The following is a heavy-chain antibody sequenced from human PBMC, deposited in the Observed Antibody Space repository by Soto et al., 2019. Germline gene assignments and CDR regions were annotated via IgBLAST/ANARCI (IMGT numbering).Heavy chain of an antibody. Sequence: EVQLVESGGGLVQPGGSLRLSCAASGFTFSSYGMNWVRQAPGKGLEWVSYISGSSNTIHYADSVKGRFTISRDNAKNSVFLQMNCLRAEDTAVYYCARDGAYCTSTTCWNWFDPWGQGILVTVSS. J-gene: IGHJ5*02. V-gene: IGHV3-48*01. CDR1: GFTFSSYG. CDR2: ISGSSNTI. D-gene: IGHD2-2*01. CDR3: ARDGAYCTSTTCWNWFDP.